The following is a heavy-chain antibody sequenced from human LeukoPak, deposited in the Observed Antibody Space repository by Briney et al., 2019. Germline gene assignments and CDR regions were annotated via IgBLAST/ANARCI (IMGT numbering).Heavy chain of an antibody. V-gene: IGHV1-8*01. J-gene: IGHJ4*02. CDR3: ARTLETRLMVGC. D-gene: IGHD1-1*01. CDR2: MNPNSGNT. CDR1: GYTFTSYD. Sequence: ASVKVSCKASGYTFTSYDINWVRQATGQGLEWMGWMNPNSGNTGYAQKFQGRVTMTRNTSISTAYMELSSLRSEDTAVYYCARTLETRLMVGCWGQGTQVTVSS.